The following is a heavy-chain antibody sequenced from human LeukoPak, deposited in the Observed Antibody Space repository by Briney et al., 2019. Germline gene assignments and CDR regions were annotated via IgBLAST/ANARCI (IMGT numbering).Heavy chain of an antibody. V-gene: IGHV4-4*02. CDR1: GGSISSSNW. Sequence: PSETLSLTCAVSGGSISSSNWWSWVRQPPGKGLEWIGEIYHSGSTNYNPSLKSRVTISVDTSKNQFSLKLSSVTAADTAVYYCARINNYDSSGPDYWGQGTLVTVSS. CDR3: ARINNYDSSGPDY. D-gene: IGHD3-22*01. J-gene: IGHJ4*02. CDR2: IYHSGST.